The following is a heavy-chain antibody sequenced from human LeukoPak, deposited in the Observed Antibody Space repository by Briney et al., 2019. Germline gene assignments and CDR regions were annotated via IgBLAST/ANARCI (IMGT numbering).Heavy chain of an antibody. J-gene: IGHJ4*02. V-gene: IGHV4-38-2*01. Sequence: SETLSLTCAVSGYSISSGYYWGWIRQPPGKGLEWIGSIYHSGSTYYNPSLKSRVTISVDTSKNRFSLKLSSVTAADTAVYYCARLRVSDYGPTQFDYWGQGTLVTVSS. D-gene: IGHD4-17*01. CDR3: ARLRVSDYGPTQFDY. CDR1: GYSISSGYY. CDR2: IYHSGST.